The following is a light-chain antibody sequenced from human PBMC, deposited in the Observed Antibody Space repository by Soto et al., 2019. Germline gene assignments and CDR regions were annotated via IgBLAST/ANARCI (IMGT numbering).Light chain of an antibody. CDR1: QSIGTY. V-gene: IGKV1-39*01. CDR2: AAS. J-gene: IGKJ2*01. CDR3: QQSHSIPYT. Sequence: DIQMTQSPTSLSASVGDRVTITCRASQSIGTYLNWYQQIPEKAPKLLIYAASTLQRGVPSRFRGSGSGTVFTLSITTLQPEDFSTYFCQQSHSIPYTFGQGTKVEIK.